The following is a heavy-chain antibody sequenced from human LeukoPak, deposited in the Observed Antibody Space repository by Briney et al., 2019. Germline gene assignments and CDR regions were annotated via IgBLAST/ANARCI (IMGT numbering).Heavy chain of an antibody. CDR3: AREWFGESPYYYGMDV. CDR2: SSGSGGST. V-gene: IGHV3-23*01. CDR1: GFTFSSNG. Sequence: PGGSLRLSCAVSGFTFSSNGMSWVRQAPGKGLEWVSGSSGSGGSTYYADSVKGRFTISRDNSKNTLYLQMNSLRAEDTAVYYCAREWFGESPYYYGMDVWGQGTTVTVSS. J-gene: IGHJ6*02. D-gene: IGHD3-10*01.